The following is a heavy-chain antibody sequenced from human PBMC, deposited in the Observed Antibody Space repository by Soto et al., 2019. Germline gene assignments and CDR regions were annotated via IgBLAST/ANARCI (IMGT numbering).Heavy chain of an antibody. CDR2: ITSDTLTI. V-gene: IGHV3-48*02. CDR3: ARSVEGHFDY. Sequence: EVQLVESGGGLVRPGESLRLSCAASGFKFSIYSRNWIRQAPGKGLEWVSYITSDTLTIRYADSVRGRFIISRDNAGNSVFLQMNSLRDEDTATYYCARSVEGHFDYWGQGALVTVSS. J-gene: IGHJ4*02. D-gene: IGHD6-19*01. CDR1: GFKFSIYS.